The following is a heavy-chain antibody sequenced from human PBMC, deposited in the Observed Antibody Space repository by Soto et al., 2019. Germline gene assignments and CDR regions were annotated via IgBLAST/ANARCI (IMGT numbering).Heavy chain of an antibody. V-gene: IGHV3-33*01. J-gene: IGHJ4*02. Sequence: QVQLVESGGGVVQPGRSLRLSCEACGFTFSHYGMHWVRQAPGKGLEWVAVILNDGSRQHYADSVKGRLTISRDNSKNTLYLDMNSLRVEDTAVYYCARDDDYGDNGLDYWGQGTLVTVSS. CDR1: GFTFSHYG. CDR3: ARDDDYGDNGLDY. CDR2: ILNDGSRQ. D-gene: IGHD4-17*01.